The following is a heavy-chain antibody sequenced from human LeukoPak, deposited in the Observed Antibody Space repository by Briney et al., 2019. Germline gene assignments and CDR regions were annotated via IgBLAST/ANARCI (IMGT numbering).Heavy chain of an antibody. J-gene: IGHJ4*02. CDR3: ARDHGGYYFDY. Sequence: SETLSLTCTVSGGSIASYYWSWFRQPPGKRLEWIGHIYYSGSTNYNPSLKSRVSISVDTSKNQFSLRLNSVTAGDTAVYYCARDHGGYYFDYWGQGTLVTVSS. CDR2: IYYSGST. V-gene: IGHV4-59*01. CDR1: GGSIASYY. D-gene: IGHD3-16*01.